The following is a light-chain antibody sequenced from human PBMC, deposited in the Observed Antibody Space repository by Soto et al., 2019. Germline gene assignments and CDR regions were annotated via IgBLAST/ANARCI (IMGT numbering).Light chain of an antibody. Sequence: EIVLTQSPGTLSLSPGERATLSCRASQSVGRNYLAWYQQKPGQAPRLLIHGASNRATGIPDRFSGSGSGTDFTLTISRLEPEDFAVYYCQQYASSPLTFGGGTKVEIK. J-gene: IGKJ4*01. CDR3: QQYASSPLT. CDR1: QSVGRNY. V-gene: IGKV3-20*01. CDR2: GAS.